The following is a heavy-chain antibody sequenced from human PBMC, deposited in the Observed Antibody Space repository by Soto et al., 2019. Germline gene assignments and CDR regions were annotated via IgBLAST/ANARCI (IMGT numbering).Heavy chain of an antibody. J-gene: IGHJ4*02. D-gene: IGHD3-9*01. V-gene: IGHV4-59*01. Sequence: QVQLQESGPGLVKPSETLSLTCTVSGGSISSYYWSWIRQPPGKGLEWIGYIYYSGSTNYNPSLKSRVTISVDTSKNQFSLKLSSVTAADTAVYYCARELRYFDWLLPRAHFDYWGQGTLVTVSS. CDR2: IYYSGST. CDR3: ARELRYFDWLLPRAHFDY. CDR1: GGSISSYY.